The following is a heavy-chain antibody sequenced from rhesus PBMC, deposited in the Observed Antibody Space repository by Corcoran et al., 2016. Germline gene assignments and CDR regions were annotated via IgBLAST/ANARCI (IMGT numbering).Heavy chain of an antibody. CDR2: IYGSRGNT. Sequence: QVQLQESGPGLVKPSETLSLTCAVSGGSFSSYWWGWIRQPPGKGLEWIGSIYGSRGNTEYNPAHKSRATISRDTSKNHFSLKLSSVTAADTAVYYCAREGNTIFGVVTHIDYWGQGVLVTVSS. V-gene: IGHV4-160*01. D-gene: IGHD3-3*01. CDR3: AREGNTIFGVVTHIDY. CDR1: GGSFSSYW. J-gene: IGHJ4*01.